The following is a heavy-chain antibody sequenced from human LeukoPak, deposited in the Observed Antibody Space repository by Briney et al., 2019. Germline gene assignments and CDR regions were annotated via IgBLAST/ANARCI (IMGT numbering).Heavy chain of an antibody. D-gene: IGHD6-19*01. V-gene: IGHV1-2*02. CDR3: AMGVGAPEDLAVAADFDY. CDR1: GYTFTGYY. J-gene: IGHJ4*02. Sequence: ASVKVSCKASGYTFTGYYMHWVRQAPGQGLEWMGGINPNSGGTNYAQKFQGRVTMTRDTSISTAYMELSRLRSEDTAVYYCAMGVGAPEDLAVAADFDYWGQGTLVTVSS. CDR2: INPNSGGT.